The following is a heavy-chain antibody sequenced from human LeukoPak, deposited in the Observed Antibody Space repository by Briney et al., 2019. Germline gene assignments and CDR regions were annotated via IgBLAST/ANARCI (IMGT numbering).Heavy chain of an antibody. V-gene: IGHV4-39*07. D-gene: IGHD3-3*01. J-gene: IGHJ5*02. CDR3: ARGPFPRLSDWSGYYTSWFDP. Sequence: PSETLSLTCTVSGGSISSSSYYWGWIRQPPGKGLEWIGSIYYSGSTYYNPSLKSRVTISVDTSKNQFSLKLSSVTAAGTAVYYCARGPFPRLSDWSGYYTSWFDPWGQGTLVTVSS. CDR1: GGSISSSSYY. CDR2: IYYSGST.